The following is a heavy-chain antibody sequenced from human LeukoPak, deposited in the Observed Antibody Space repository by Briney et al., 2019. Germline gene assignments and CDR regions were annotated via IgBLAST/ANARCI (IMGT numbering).Heavy chain of an antibody. CDR1: GLTVSSNY. J-gene: IGHJ3*02. V-gene: IGHV3-66*02. CDR2: IYSGGST. D-gene: IGHD2-2*02. Sequence: AGGSLRLSCAASGLTVSSNYMSWVRQATGKGLEWVSVIYSGGSTYYADSVKGRFTISRDNSKNTLYLQMNSLRAEDTAVYYCARVPDCSSTSCYTDDAFDIWGQGTMVTVSS. CDR3: ARVPDCSSTSCYTDDAFDI.